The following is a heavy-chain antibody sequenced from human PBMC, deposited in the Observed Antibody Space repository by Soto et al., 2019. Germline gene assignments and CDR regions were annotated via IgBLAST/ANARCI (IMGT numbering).Heavy chain of an antibody. J-gene: IGHJ6*01. CDR2: IHYSGNT. Sequence: PSETLSVTCNFSTDSINIYYWAWIRQSPGKGLEWLGYIHYSGNTNYNPSLKSRVTISIDKSKKFFSLKLTSVTAADTAMYFCARKREPTASPTDFSYYGLDVWGRGTTVTVSS. CDR1: TDSINIYY. D-gene: IGHD1-26*01. CDR3: ARKREPTASPTDFSYYGLDV. V-gene: IGHV4-59*01.